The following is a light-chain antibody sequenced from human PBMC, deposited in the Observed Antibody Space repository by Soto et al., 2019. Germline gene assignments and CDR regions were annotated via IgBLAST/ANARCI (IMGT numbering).Light chain of an antibody. Sequence: EIVLTQSPGTLSLSPGERATLSCRASQRVSSGYLAWYQQKPGQAPRLLIYGASSRATGIPDRFSGSGSGTDFTLTISRLEPEDFAGCYCQQYGSSPPFGGGTKVEIK. V-gene: IGKV3-20*01. CDR2: GAS. J-gene: IGKJ4*01. CDR1: QRVSSGY. CDR3: QQYGSSPP.